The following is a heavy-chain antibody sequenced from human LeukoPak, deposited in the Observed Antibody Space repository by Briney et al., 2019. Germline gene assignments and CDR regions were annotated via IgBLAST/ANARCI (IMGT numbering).Heavy chain of an antibody. Sequence: GASVKVSCKASGYTFTSYAMHWVRQAPGQRLEWMGWINAGSGNTKYSQKFQGRVTITRDTSASTAYMELSSLRSEDTAVYYCARPFFFSSSFDYGGQGTLVTVSS. CDR3: ARPFFFSSSFDY. J-gene: IGHJ4*02. CDR1: GYTFTSYA. V-gene: IGHV1-3*01. D-gene: IGHD6-13*01. CDR2: INAGSGNT.